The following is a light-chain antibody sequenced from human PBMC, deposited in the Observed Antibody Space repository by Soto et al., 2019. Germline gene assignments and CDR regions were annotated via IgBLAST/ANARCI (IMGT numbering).Light chain of an antibody. Sequence: DIQMTQSPSSLSASVGDTISITCRSFQTIAKSLNWYQQKPGKAPKLLIYDAYNLETGVQSRFSGSGSGTDFTVTISSLQPEDFATYSCKQYYNLPITFGQGTRLEIK. CDR3: KQYYNLPIT. J-gene: IGKJ5*01. V-gene: IGKV1-33*01. CDR1: QTIAKS. CDR2: DAY.